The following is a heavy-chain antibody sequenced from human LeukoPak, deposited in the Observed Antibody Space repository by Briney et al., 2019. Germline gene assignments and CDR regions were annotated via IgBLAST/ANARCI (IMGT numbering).Heavy chain of an antibody. D-gene: IGHD1-26*01. J-gene: IGHJ4*02. CDR1: GFTFSSYA. Sequence: TGGSLRLSCAASGFTFSSYAMSWVRQAPGKGLEWVSAISGSGGSTYYADSVKGRFTISRDNSKNTLYLQMNSLRAEDTAVYYCAKDQGGSYYADILTIDYWGQGTLVTVSS. CDR3: AKDQGGSYYADILTIDY. CDR2: ISGSGGST. V-gene: IGHV3-23*01.